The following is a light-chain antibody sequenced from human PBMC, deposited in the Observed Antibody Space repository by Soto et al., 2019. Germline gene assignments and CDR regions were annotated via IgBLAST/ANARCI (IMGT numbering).Light chain of an antibody. CDR2: DVS. J-gene: IGLJ2*01. Sequence: QSALTQPASVSGSPGQSITISCTGTSSDVGGYNYVSWYQQHQGKAPKLMIYDVSNRPSGVSNRFSGSKSGNTASLTISGLQAEDEADYYCSSYTSSQGVFGGGTKLTVL. CDR1: SSDVGGYNY. CDR3: SSYTSSQGV. V-gene: IGLV2-14*01.